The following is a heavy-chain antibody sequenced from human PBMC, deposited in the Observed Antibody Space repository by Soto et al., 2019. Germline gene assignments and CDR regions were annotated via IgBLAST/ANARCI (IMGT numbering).Heavy chain of an antibody. D-gene: IGHD3-10*01. J-gene: IGHJ4*02. V-gene: IGHV3-48*01. CDR2: LRGSSTTM. CDR3: VRDLPGSGANGEFDY. CDR1: GFTLSSCS. Sequence: PGGSLRLSCAASGFTLSSCSMNWVRQAPGKGLEWVSYLRGSSTTMYYADSVKGRFTISRDNAKNSLYLQMNSLRVEDTAVYCCVRDLPGSGANGEFDYWGEGTLVTVSS.